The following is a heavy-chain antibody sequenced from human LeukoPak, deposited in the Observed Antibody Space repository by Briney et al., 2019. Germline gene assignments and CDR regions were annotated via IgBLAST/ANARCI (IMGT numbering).Heavy chain of an antibody. J-gene: IGHJ4*02. CDR1: GFTFSSYS. CDR3: ARGDRNWDFDF. CDR2: ISSSSSYI. Sequence: GGSLRLSCAASGFTFSSYSMNWVRQAPGKGLEWVSSISSSSSYIYYADSVKGRFTISRDNAKNSLYLQMNSLRAEDTAVYYCARGDRNWDFDFWGQGTPVTVSS. V-gene: IGHV3-21*01. D-gene: IGHD1-1*01.